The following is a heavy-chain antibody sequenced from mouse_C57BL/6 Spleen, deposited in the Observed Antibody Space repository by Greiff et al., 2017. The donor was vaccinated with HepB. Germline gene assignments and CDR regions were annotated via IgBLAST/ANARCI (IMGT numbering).Heavy chain of an antibody. D-gene: IGHD2-1*01. CDR1: GFTFTDYY. V-gene: IGHV7-3*01. J-gene: IGHJ2*01. CDR3: ARYIDYGNYVGYFDY. Sequence: EVQGVESGGGLVQPGGSLSLSCAASGFTFTDYYMSWVRQPPGKALEWLGFIRNKANGYTTEYSASVKGRFTISRDNSQSILYLQMNALRAEDSATYYCARYIDYGNYVGYFDYWGQGTTLTVSS. CDR2: IRNKANGYTT.